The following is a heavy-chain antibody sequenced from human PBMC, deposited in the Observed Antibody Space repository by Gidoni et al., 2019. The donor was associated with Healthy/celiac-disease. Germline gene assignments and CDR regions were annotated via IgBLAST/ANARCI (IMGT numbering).Heavy chain of an antibody. CDR3: ARDGYYDFWSGYYFDY. CDR1: GFTISSYG. Sequence: QVQLVESGGGVVQPGRSLRLSCAASGFTISSYGMHWVRQAPGKGLEWVAVIWYDGSNKYYADSVKGRFTISRDNSKNTLYLQMNSLRAEDTAVYYCARDGYYDFWSGYYFDYWGQGTLVTVSS. CDR2: IWYDGSNK. J-gene: IGHJ4*02. V-gene: IGHV3-33*01. D-gene: IGHD3-3*01.